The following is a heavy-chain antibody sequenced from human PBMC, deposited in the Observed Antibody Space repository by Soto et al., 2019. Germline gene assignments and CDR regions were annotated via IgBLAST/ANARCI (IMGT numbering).Heavy chain of an antibody. J-gene: IGHJ3*02. CDR2: IYYSGST. Sequence: SETLSLTCTVSGGSVSSGAYYWTWIRQRPGKGLEWIGYIYYSGSTYYSPSLKSRLSISLDTSKNQFSLRLSSVTAADTAMYYCARARLRAVYAFDNWGQGTMVTVSS. CDR1: GGSVSSGAYY. V-gene: IGHV4-31*03. CDR3: ARARLRAVYAFDN. D-gene: IGHD5-12*01.